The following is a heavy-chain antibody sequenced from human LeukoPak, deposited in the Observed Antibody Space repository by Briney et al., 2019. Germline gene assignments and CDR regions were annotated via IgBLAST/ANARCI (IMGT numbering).Heavy chain of an antibody. CDR3: ARIHYYDSSGGFDY. CDR2: ISYDGSNK. J-gene: IGHJ4*02. CDR1: GFTFSSYG. V-gene: IGHV3-30*03. Sequence: GGSLRLSCAASGFTFSSYGMHWVRQAPGKGLEWVAVISYDGSNKYYAGSVKGRFTISRDNSKNTLYLQMNSLRAEDTAVYYCARIHYYDSSGGFDYWGQGTLVTVSS. D-gene: IGHD3-22*01.